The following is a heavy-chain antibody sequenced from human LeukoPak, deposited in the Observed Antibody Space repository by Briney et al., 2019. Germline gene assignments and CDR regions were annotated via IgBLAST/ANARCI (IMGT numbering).Heavy chain of an antibody. V-gene: IGHV3-11*01. D-gene: IGHD1-1*01. CDR2: ISSSGTTI. CDR1: GFSFSDYY. J-gene: IGHJ4*02. CDR3: AREGPRGSDWDGGNYFNY. Sequence: EGSLRLSCAASGFSFSDYYTSWIRQAPGKGLEWVSYISSSGTTIYYADSVKGRFTISRDNAKNSLYLQMNSLRVEDTALYYCAREGPRGSDWDGGNYFNYWGQGTLVTVSS.